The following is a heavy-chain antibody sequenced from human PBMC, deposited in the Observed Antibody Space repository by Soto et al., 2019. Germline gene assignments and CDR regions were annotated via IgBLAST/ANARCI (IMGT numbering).Heavy chain of an antibody. J-gene: IGHJ1*01. CDR1: GGSISSGGYY. D-gene: IGHD6-19*01. CDR2: IYYSGST. CDR3: ARDRMAGAEYYQH. Sequence: QVQQQESGPGLVKPSQTLSLTCTVSGGSISSGGYYWSWIRQHPGNGLEWIGYIYYSGSTYYNPSLKSRVTISVDTSKNQFSLKLGSVTAEDTAVYYCARDRMAGAEYYQHWGQGTLVTVSS. V-gene: IGHV4-31*03.